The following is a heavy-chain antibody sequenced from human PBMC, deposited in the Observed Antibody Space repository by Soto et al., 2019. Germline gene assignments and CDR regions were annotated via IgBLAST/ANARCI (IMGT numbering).Heavy chain of an antibody. CDR3: ARWTTVTTKAAFDI. Sequence: ASVKVSCKASGYTFTSYDINWLRQATGQGLEWMGWMNPNSGNTGYAQKFQGRVTMTRNTSISTAYMELSSLRSEDTAVYYCARWTTVTTKAAFDIWGQGTMVTVSS. J-gene: IGHJ3*02. D-gene: IGHD4-17*01. CDR1: GYTFTSYD. CDR2: MNPNSGNT. V-gene: IGHV1-8*01.